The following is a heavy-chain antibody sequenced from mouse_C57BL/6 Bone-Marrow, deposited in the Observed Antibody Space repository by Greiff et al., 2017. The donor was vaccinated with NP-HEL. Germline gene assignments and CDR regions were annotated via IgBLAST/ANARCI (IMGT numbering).Heavy chain of an antibody. CDR3: ARSNDYDGDYFDY. V-gene: IGHV1-82*01. CDR1: GYAFSSSW. CDR2: IYPGDGDT. J-gene: IGHJ2*01. Sequence: QVQLKESGPELVKPGASVKISCKASGYAFSSSWMNWVKQRPGKGLEWIGRIYPGDGDTNYNGKFKGKATLTADKSSSTAYMQLSSLTSEDSAVYFGARSNDYDGDYFDYWGQGTTLTVSS. D-gene: IGHD2-4*01.